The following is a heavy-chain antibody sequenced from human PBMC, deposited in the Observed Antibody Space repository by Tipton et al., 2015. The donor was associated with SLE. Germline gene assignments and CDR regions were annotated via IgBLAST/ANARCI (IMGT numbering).Heavy chain of an antibody. CDR1: GFTFGDYA. D-gene: IGHD1-26*01. J-gene: IGHJ4*02. CDR3: ARSGSYSPFDS. V-gene: IGHV3-49*04. Sequence: SLRLSCTSSGFTFGDYAVSWVRQAPGKGLEWIGFIRSKVYGETTQYAASVKGRFIISRDDSKNIAYLQMNSLTTEDTAVYYCARSGSYSPFDSWGQGTLVTVSS. CDR2: IRSKVYGETT.